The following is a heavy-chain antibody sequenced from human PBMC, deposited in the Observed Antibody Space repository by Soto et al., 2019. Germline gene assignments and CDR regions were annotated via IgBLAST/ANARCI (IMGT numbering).Heavy chain of an antibody. V-gene: IGHV3-7*01. J-gene: IGHJ3*02. CDR2: IKQDGSEK. CDR1: GFTFSSYW. Sequence: EVPLVESGGGLVQPGGSLRLSCAASGFTFSSYWMSWVRQAPGKGLEWVANIKQDGSEKYYVDSVKGRFTISRDNAKNSLYLQMNSLRAEDTAVYYCARDPRIVVVTGHDAFDIWGQGTMVTVSS. D-gene: IGHD3-22*01. CDR3: ARDPRIVVVTGHDAFDI.